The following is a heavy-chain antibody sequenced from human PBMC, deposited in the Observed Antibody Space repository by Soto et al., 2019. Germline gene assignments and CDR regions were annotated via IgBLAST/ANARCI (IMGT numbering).Heavy chain of an antibody. D-gene: IGHD6-13*01. Sequence: SETLSLTCTVSGGSISSYYWSWIRQPPGKGLEWIGYIYYSGSTNYNPSLKSRVTISVDTSKNQFSLKLSSVTAADTAVYYCARQTSSSWYGNAFDPWGQGILVTVSS. V-gene: IGHV4-59*08. CDR2: IYYSGST. J-gene: IGHJ5*02. CDR1: GGSISSYY. CDR3: ARQTSSSWYGNAFDP.